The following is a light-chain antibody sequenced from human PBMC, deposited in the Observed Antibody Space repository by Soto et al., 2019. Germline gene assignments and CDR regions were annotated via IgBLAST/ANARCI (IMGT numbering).Light chain of an antibody. Sequence: EIVLTQSPATLSLSPGERATLSCRASQSVSSYLAWYQQKPGQAPRLLIYGASNRATGIPARFSGSGSGTDFTLTIRSLEPADFAVDYSQERSNSLTFGGWTKV. CDR2: GAS. V-gene: IGKV3-11*01. J-gene: IGKJ4*01. CDR1: QSVSSY. CDR3: QERSNSLT.